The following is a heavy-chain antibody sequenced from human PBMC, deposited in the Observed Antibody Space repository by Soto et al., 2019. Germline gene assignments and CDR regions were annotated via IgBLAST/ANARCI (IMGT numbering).Heavy chain of an antibody. CDR3: ARESNRVATLDY. CDR2: IWYDGSNK. J-gene: IGHJ4*02. V-gene: IGHV3-33*01. Sequence: QVQLVESGGGVVQPGRSLRLSCAASGFTFSSYGMHWVRQAPGKGLEWVAVIWYDGSNKCYADSVKGRFTISRDNSKNTLYLQMNSLRAEDTAVYYCARESNRVATLDYWGQGTLVTVSS. D-gene: IGHD5-12*01. CDR1: GFTFSSYG.